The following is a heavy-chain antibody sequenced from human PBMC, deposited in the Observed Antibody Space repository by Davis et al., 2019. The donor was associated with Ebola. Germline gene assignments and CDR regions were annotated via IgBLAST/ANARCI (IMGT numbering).Heavy chain of an antibody. D-gene: IGHD2-2*01. CDR2: INHSGST. CDR3: ARGRVVVVPAAMGGYYYYGMDV. J-gene: IGHJ6*02. CDR1: GGSFSGYY. V-gene: IGHV4-34*01. Sequence: SETLSLTCAVYGGSFSGYYWSWIRQPPGKGLEWIGEINHSGSTNYNPSLKSRVTISVDTSKNQFSLKLSSVTAADTAVYYCARGRVVVVPAAMGGYYYYGMDVWGQGTTVTVSS.